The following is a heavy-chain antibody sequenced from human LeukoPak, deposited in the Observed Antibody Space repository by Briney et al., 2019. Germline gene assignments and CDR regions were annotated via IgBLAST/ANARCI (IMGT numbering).Heavy chain of an antibody. D-gene: IGHD3-3*01. CDR2: TSYDGRNH. CDR3: ARDLGWRSGYYTDY. Sequence: PGGSLRLSCAASGFTFRSYGMHWVRQAPGKGLEWVAVTSYDGRNHYYADSVKGRFTIYRDNSKNTLYLQMNSLRAEDTAFYYCARDLGWRSGYYTDYWGQGTLVTVSS. CDR1: GFTFRSYG. J-gene: IGHJ4*02. V-gene: IGHV3-33*01.